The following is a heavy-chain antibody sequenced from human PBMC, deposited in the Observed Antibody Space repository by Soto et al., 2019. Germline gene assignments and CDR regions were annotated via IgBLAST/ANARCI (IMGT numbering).Heavy chain of an antibody. CDR3: AGGYDWGDY. CDR2: ISNDGTKK. J-gene: IGHJ4*02. Sequence: QVQLVESGGGVVQPGRSLRLSCVVSVSSFSRDGMLWARQAPGKGLGWVAVISNDGTKKYHADSVKGRFSISRDNSKNTVYLQMNSLRVEDTAVYFCAGGYDWGDYWGQGTPVIVSS. V-gene: IGHV3-30*03. CDR1: VSSFSRDG. D-gene: IGHD5-12*01.